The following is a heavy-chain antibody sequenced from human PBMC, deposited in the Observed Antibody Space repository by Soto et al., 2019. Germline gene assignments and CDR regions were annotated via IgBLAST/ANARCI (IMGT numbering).Heavy chain of an antibody. CDR3: AASRGFYEAMGA. Sequence: QVQLVQSGAEVKKPGSSVKVSCTASGGAFRNYAVSWVRQAPGQGLEWMGAVMRTLGAGVYAQKFQGRLPIFADEPTSTAYLNVSSLTFEAAAIYSCAASRGFYEAMGAWGQGTTLTVSS. CDR2: VMRTLGAG. D-gene: IGHD3-22*01. CDR1: GGAFRNYA. V-gene: IGHV1-69*01. J-gene: IGHJ6*02.